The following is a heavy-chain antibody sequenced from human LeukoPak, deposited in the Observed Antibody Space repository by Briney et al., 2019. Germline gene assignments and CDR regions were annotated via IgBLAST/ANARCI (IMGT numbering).Heavy chain of an antibody. CDR2: IDNGGTTT. CDR1: GFSSYW. Sequence: GGSLRLSCVASGFSSYWMHWVRQAPGKGLVWVSRIDNGGTTTLYADSVRGRFTISRDNAKNTLYLQMNSLRAEDTAIYFCARVRSDYSSSSPPDYWGQGTPVTVSS. D-gene: IGHD6-6*01. V-gene: IGHV3-74*01. J-gene: IGHJ4*02. CDR3: ARVRSDYSSSSPPDY.